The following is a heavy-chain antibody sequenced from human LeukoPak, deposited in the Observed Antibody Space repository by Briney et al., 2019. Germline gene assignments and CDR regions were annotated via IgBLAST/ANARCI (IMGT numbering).Heavy chain of an antibody. J-gene: IGHJ6*03. CDR1: GGTFSGYA. D-gene: IGHD5-18*01. CDR2: IIPIFGTA. CDR3: ARGEVDTNYYYYYMDV. V-gene: IGHV1-69*05. Sequence: ASVKVSCKASGGTFSGYAISWVRQAPGQGLEWMGGIIPIFGTANYAQKFQGRVTITTDESTSTAYMELSSLRSEDTAVYYCARGEVDTNYYYYYMDVWGKGTTVTVSS.